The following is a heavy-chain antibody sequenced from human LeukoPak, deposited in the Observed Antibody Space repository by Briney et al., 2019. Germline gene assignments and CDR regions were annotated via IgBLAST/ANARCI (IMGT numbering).Heavy chain of an antibody. CDR3: ARVGVQPLIYAFDI. V-gene: IGHV4-61*01. J-gene: IGHJ3*02. CDR1: GDSITSGSYY. D-gene: IGHD3-16*01. CDR2: IYYSGST. Sequence: SQTLSLTCTVSGDSITSGSYYWSWIRQPPGKGLEWIGYIYYSGSTNYNPSLKSRVTISVDTSKNQFSLKLSSVTAADTAVYYCARVGVQPLIYAFDIWGQGTMVTVSS.